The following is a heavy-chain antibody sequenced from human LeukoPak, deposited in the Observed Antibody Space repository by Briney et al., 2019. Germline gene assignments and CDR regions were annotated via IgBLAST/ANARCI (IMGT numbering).Heavy chain of an antibody. Sequence: PGGSLRLSCAASGFTFSSYAMSWVRQAPGKGLEWVSAISGSGGSTYYADSVKGRFTISRDNSKNTLCLQMNSLRAEDTAVYYCAKKAGSSSWYHPFDYWGQGTLVTVSS. CDR1: GFTFSSYA. D-gene: IGHD6-13*01. V-gene: IGHV3-23*01. CDR3: AKKAGSSSWYHPFDY. CDR2: ISGSGGST. J-gene: IGHJ4*02.